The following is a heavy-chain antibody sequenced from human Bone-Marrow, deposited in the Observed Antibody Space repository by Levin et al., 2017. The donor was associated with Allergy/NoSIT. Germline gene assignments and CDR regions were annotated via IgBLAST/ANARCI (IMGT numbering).Heavy chain of an antibody. D-gene: IGHD4-11*01. CDR3: ARVDYSDYVSETGGMDV. V-gene: IGHV4-30-4*01. J-gene: IGHJ6*02. CDR2: IFHSGST. Sequence: YWIGWIRQPPGKGLEWIGYIFHSGSTSYNPSLRSRLTISVDTSKNQFSLKLSSVTAADTAVYYCARVDYSDYVSETGGMDVWGQGTTVAVSS. CDR1: Y.